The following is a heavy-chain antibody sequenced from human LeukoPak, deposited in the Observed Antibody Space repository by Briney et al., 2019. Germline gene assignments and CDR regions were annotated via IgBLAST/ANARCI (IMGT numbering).Heavy chain of an antibody. J-gene: IGHJ6*03. CDR3: ARESGLYCSSTSCYHYYYYMDV. Sequence: SQTLSLTCAISGDSVSSNSAAWNWIRQSPSRGLEWLGRTYYRSKWYNDYAVSVKSRITINPDTSKNQFSLQLNSVTPEDTAVYYCARESGLYCSSTSCYHYYYYMDVWGKGTTVTVSS. V-gene: IGHV6-1*01. CDR1: GDSVSSNSAA. D-gene: IGHD2-2*01. CDR2: TYYRSKWYN.